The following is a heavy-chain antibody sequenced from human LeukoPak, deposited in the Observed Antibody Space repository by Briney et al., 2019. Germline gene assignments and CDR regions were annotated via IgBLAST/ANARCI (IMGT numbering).Heavy chain of an antibody. CDR2: INPSGAGT. J-gene: IGHJ3*02. V-gene: IGHV1-46*01. CDR3: ARAPPYMGTYGGATLDI. Sequence: ASVKVSCKASGYTFTRYYMHWVRQSPGQGPEWIGLINPSGAGTNYAQKFQGRVSVTRDTSTTTVYMELSTLRSDDTAVYYCARAPPYMGTYGGATLDIWGQGTMVTVSS. D-gene: IGHD1-26*01. CDR1: GYTFTRYY.